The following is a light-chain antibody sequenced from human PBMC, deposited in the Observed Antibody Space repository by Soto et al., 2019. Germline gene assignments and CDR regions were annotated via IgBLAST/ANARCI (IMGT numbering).Light chain of an antibody. CDR2: KNN. CDR1: SSNIGENT. J-gene: IGLJ1*01. V-gene: IGLV1-44*01. CDR3: AAWDDSLNGHV. Sequence: QSVLTQPSSASGTPGQRVTISCSGSSSNIGENTVTRFQQLPGTAPKPLIYKNNQRPSGVPDRFSGSKSGTSASLAISGLQSEDEADYYCAAWDDSLNGHVFGSGTKLTVL.